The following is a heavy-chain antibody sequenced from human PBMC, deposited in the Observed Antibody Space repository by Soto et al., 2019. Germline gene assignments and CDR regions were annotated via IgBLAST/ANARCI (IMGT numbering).Heavy chain of an antibody. CDR2: IIPILGIA. Sequence: QVQLVQSGAEVKKPGSSVKVSCKASGGTFSSYTISWVRQAPGQGLEWMGRIIPILGIANYAQKFQGRVTITADKSTSTAYMELSSLRSEDPAGYYCAKDYGGKEGDFWGQGTLVTVSS. D-gene: IGHD4-17*01. J-gene: IGHJ4*02. CDR1: GGTFSSYT. CDR3: AKDYGGKEGDF. V-gene: IGHV1-69*08.